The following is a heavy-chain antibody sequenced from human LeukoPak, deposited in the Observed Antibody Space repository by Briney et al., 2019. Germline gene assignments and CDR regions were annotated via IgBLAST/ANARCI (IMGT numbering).Heavy chain of an antibody. CDR3: AREAAVAAAGSRGIDY. Sequence: SETLSLTCTVSDGSISSGSYYWSWIRQPAGKGLEWIGRIYISGSTNYSPSLKSRVTISVDTSKNHLSLKVRSVTAADTAMYYCAREAAVAAAGSRGIDYWGQGTLVTVSS. J-gene: IGHJ4*02. D-gene: IGHD6-13*01. CDR1: DGSISSGSYY. CDR2: IYISGST. V-gene: IGHV4-61*02.